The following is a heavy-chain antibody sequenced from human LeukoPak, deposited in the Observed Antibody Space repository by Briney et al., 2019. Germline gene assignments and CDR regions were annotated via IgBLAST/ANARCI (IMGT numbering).Heavy chain of an antibody. V-gene: IGHV3-53*01. CDR3: ARDGYSGSGSLFDY. CDR2: IHRGGTT. Sequence: GGSLRLSCAASGFTVSSNYMNWVRQAPGKGLEWVSVIHRGGTTYYADSVKGRFTISRDNSKNTLYLQMNSLSAEDTAVYYCARDGYSGSGSLFDYWGQGTLVTVSS. D-gene: IGHD3-10*01. CDR1: GFTVSSNY. J-gene: IGHJ4*02.